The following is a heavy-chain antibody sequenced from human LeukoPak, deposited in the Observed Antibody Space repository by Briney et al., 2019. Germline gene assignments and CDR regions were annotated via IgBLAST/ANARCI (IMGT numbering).Heavy chain of an antibody. CDR2: IYYTGST. Sequence: PSETLSLTCTVSGGSFSSSGYYWSWIRQPPGKGLEWIGYIYYTGSTNYNPSLKSRVTMFVDMSKNQFSLRLSSVTAADTAVYYCARHRAYSSSSPFDYWGQGTLVTVSS. D-gene: IGHD6-6*01. V-gene: IGHV4-61*05. J-gene: IGHJ4*02. CDR1: GGSFSSSGYY. CDR3: ARHRAYSSSSPFDY.